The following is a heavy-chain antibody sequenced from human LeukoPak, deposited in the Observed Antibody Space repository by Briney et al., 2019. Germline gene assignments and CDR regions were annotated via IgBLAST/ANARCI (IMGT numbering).Heavy chain of an antibody. Sequence: ASVKVSFKASGYTFTHYGITWVRQAPGQGLEWMGWISGYQGSTKYAQNFQGRVTMTIDTSTSTAYMDLRSLRSDETAIYSCARSDLATITAGPFNYWGQGTLVAVSS. J-gene: IGHJ4*02. V-gene: IGHV1-18*01. CDR1: GYTFTHYG. D-gene: IGHD5-24*01. CDR2: ISGYQGST. CDR3: ARSDLATITAGPFNY.